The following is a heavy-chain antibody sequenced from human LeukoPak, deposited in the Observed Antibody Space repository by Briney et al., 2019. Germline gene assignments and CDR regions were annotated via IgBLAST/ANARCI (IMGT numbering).Heavy chain of an antibody. V-gene: IGHV4-59*08. Sequence: SETLSLTCTVSGGSISSYYWSWVRQPPGKGLEWIGYIYYSGTTNYNPSLKSRLTMSIDTSKNQFSLKLSSVTAADTAVYYCARLGYSSSWYEGSLFCFDYWGQGTLVTVSS. J-gene: IGHJ4*02. CDR3: ARLGYSSSWYEGSLFCFDY. CDR1: GGSISSYY. CDR2: IYYSGTT. D-gene: IGHD6-13*01.